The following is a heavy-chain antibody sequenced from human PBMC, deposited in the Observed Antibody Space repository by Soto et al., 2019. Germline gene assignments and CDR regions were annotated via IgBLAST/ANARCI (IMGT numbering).Heavy chain of an antibody. Sequence: ASVKVSCKASGYTFTTHYMHWVRQAPGQGLEWMGIINPSGGRTTYALKFQGRVTMTSDTSTNTVYVELTSLRSEDTAIYFCARAGENYGSGTFSPPLRYYFNSWGQGTPVTVSS. J-gene: IGHJ4*02. CDR1: GYTFTTHY. CDR3: ARAGENYGSGTFSPPLRYYFNS. V-gene: IGHV1-46*01. CDR2: INPSGGRT. D-gene: IGHD3-10*01.